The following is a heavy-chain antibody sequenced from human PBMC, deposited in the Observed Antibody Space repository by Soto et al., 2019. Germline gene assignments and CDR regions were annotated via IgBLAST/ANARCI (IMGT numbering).Heavy chain of an antibody. CDR3: TTGLAAAGTNY. D-gene: IGHD6-13*01. CDR2: IKSKTDGGAT. V-gene: IGHV3-15*01. Sequence: GGSLRLSCAASGFTFNAAWMSWVRQAPGKGLEWVGRIKSKTDGGATVFAAPVKGRFTISRDDSKNTVYLQMNSLKIEDTAVYYCTTGLAAAGTNYWGQGTLVTVSS. J-gene: IGHJ4*02. CDR1: GFTFNAAW.